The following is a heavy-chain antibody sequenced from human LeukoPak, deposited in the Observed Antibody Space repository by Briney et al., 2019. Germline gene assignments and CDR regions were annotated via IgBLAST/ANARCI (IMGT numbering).Heavy chain of an antibody. V-gene: IGHV4-4*02. CDR3: ASIQPMVRGVINY. Sequence: PSETLSLTCAVSGGSISSSNWWSWVRQPPGKGLEWIGEIYHSGSTNYNPSLKSRVTISVDKSKNQFSLKLSSVTAADTAVYYCASIQPMVRGVINYWGQGTLVTVSS. CDR1: GGSISSSNW. CDR2: IYHSGST. D-gene: IGHD3-10*01. J-gene: IGHJ4*02.